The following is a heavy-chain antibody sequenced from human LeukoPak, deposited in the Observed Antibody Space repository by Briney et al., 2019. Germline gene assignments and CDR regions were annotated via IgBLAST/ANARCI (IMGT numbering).Heavy chain of an antibody. CDR2: FDPEDGET. CDR3: ATGRLYDFWSGYRFDY. CDR1: GYTLTELS. V-gene: IGHV1-24*01. Sequence: VASVKVSCKVSGYTLTELSMHWVRQAPGKGLEWMGGFDPEDGETIYAQKFQGRVTMTEDTSTDTAYMELSSLRSEDTAVYYCATGRLYDFWSGYRFDYWGQGTLVTVSS. J-gene: IGHJ4*02. D-gene: IGHD3-3*01.